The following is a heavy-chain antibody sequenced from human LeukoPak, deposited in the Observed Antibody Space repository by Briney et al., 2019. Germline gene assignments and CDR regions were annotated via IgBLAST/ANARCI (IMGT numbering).Heavy chain of an antibody. Sequence: ASVKVSCKASGGTFSSYAISWVRQAPGQGLEWMGGIIPIFGTANYAQKFQGRVTITTDESTSTAYMELSSLRSEDTAVYYCARAWGAGPGYYYMDVWGKGTTVTVSS. D-gene: IGHD7-27*01. CDR1: GGTFSSYA. CDR2: IIPIFGTA. CDR3: ARAWGAGPGYYYMDV. V-gene: IGHV1-69*05. J-gene: IGHJ6*03.